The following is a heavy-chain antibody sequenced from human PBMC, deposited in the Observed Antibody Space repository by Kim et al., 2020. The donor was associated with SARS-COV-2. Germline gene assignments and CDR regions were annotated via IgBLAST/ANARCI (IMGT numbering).Heavy chain of an antibody. D-gene: IGHD3-10*01. CDR1: GFTFSSYA. CDR3: AKAEAVRGVIPPNFDY. V-gene: IGHV3-23*01. J-gene: IGHJ4*02. CDR2: ISGSGGST. Sequence: GGSLRLSCAASGFTFSSYAMSWVRQAPGKGLEWVSAISGSGGSTYYADSVKGRFTISRDNSKNTLYLQMNSLRAEDTAVYYCAKAEAVRGVIPPNFDYWGQGTLVTVSS.